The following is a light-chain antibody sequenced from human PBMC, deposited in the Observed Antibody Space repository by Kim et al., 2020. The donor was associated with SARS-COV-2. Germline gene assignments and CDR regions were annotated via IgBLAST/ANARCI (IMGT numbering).Light chain of an antibody. CDR3: QQYNAWPLT. Sequence: EIVMTQSPGTLSVSPGERATLSCRATQSVSSKLAWYQQKPGQAPRLLIYGVSTRATGIPARFSGSGSGTEFTLTISSLQSEDFAVYYCQQYNAWPLTFGQGTKVDIK. CDR2: GVS. J-gene: IGKJ1*01. V-gene: IGKV3-15*01. CDR1: QSVSSK.